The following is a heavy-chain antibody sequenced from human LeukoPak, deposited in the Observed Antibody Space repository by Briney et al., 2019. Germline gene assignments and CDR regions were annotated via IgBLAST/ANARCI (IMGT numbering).Heavy chain of an antibody. CDR3: ARAGSDYCGGDCPKFDY. CDR1: GYTFTSYY. CDR2: INPSGGST. Sequence: ASVKVSCKASGYTFTSYYRHWVRQTPGQGLEWMGIINPSGGSTSYAQKFQGRVTMTRDTSTSTVYMELSSLRSEDTAVYYCARAGSDYCGGDCPKFDYWGQGTLVTVSS. J-gene: IGHJ4*02. V-gene: IGHV1-46*01. D-gene: IGHD2-21*02.